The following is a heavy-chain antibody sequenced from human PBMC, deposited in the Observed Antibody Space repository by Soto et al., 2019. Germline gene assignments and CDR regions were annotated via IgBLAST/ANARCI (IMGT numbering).Heavy chain of an antibody. CDR1: GFTFSSYA. CDR2: ISYDGSNK. V-gene: IGHV3-30-3*01. J-gene: IGHJ6*02. CDR3: ARNSRATMVRGCMDV. Sequence: QVQLVESGGGVVQPGRSLRLSCAASGFTFSSYAMHWVREAPGKGLEWVAVISYDGSNKYYADSVKGRFTISRDNSKKTLYLQMNSLRAEDTAVYYCARNSRATMVRGCMDVWGQGTTVTVSS. D-gene: IGHD3-10*01.